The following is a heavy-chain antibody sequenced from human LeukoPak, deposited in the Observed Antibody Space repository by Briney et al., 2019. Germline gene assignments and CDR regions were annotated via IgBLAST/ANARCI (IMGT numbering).Heavy chain of an antibody. J-gene: IGHJ6*02. Sequence: PGGSLRLSCAASEFPFSKYWMTWVRQAPGKGLEWVADIKQDGSEKYYVDSVEGRFTISRDNAKNSLYLQMNSLRAEDTAVYYCARGQGQWLPTGNYAMDVWGHGTTVTVSS. CDR1: EFPFSKYW. V-gene: IGHV3-7*01. CDR3: ARGQGQWLPTGNYAMDV. D-gene: IGHD6-19*01. CDR2: IKQDGSEK.